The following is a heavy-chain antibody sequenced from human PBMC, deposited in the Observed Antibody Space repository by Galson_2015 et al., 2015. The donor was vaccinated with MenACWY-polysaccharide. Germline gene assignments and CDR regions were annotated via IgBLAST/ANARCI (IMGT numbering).Heavy chain of an antibody. Sequence: SLRLSCAASGFTFSSYAMSWVRQAPGKGLEWVSAISGSGGSTYYADSVKGRFTISRDHSKNTLYLQMNSLRAEDTAVYYCAKNQPYYYGSGSYWVRNKWFDPWGQGTLVTVSS. V-gene: IGHV3-23*01. D-gene: IGHD3-10*01. CDR2: ISGSGGST. CDR1: GFTFSSYA. CDR3: AKNQPYYYGSGSYWVRNKWFDP. J-gene: IGHJ5*02.